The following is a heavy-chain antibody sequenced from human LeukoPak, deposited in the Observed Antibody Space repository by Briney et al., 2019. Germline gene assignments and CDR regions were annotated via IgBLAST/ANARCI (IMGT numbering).Heavy chain of an antibody. CDR2: INPSGGST. CDR3: ACRCSGAYSSSG. D-gene: IGHD6-13*01. J-gene: IGHJ3*01. CDR1: GYTFTSYY. V-gene: IGHV1-46*01. Sequence: ASVKVSCKASGYTFTSYYMHWVRQAPGQGLEWMGIINPSGGSTSYAQKFQGRVTMTRDTSTSTVYMELSSLRSEDTAVYYCACRCSGAYSSSGWGQGTMVTVSP.